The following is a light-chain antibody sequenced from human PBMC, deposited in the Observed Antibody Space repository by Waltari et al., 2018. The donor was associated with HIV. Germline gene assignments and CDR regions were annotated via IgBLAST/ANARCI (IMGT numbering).Light chain of an antibody. CDR3: QVWDSASDHVL. CDR1: NIERKS. J-gene: IGLJ3*02. CDR2: YDT. V-gene: IGLV3-21*04. Sequence: SSLLTQTPSVSVAPGKTARITCGGNNIERKSVHWYQQKPGQAPVLVIYYDTDRPSEIPERFSGSNSGNTATLTISRVGDGDEADYYCQVWDSASDHVLFGGGTRLTVL.